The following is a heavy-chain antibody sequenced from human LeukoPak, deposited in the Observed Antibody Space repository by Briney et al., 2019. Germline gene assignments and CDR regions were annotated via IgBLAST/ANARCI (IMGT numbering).Heavy chain of an antibody. J-gene: IGHJ5*02. CDR3: ARRSGSLPIAAAGTWNWFDP. CDR1: GFTFSSYG. Sequence: GKSLRLSCVASGFTFSSYGFHWVRQAPGKGLEWVAVIWYDGSSEYYGDSVKGRFTISRDDSKNTLYLQMNSLRSDDTAVYYCARRSGSLPIAAAGTWNWFDPWGQGTLVTVSS. V-gene: IGHV3-33*01. D-gene: IGHD6-13*01. CDR2: IWYDGSSE.